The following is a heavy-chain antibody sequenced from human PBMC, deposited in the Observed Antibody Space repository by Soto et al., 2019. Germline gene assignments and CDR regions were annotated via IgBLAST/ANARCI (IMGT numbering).Heavy chain of an antibody. CDR2: INPNSGGT. CDR3: ASDQRNYGEQPFDH. Sequence: ASVKVSCKASGYTFSDYYIHWVRQAPGQGLEWMGWINPNSGGTNFAQKFQGRVTMTTDTSMNTAYMEVSSLTSDDTAVYYCASDQRNYGEQPFDHWGQGTLVTVSS. D-gene: IGHD2-21*01. J-gene: IGHJ4*02. CDR1: GYTFSDYY. V-gene: IGHV1-2*02.